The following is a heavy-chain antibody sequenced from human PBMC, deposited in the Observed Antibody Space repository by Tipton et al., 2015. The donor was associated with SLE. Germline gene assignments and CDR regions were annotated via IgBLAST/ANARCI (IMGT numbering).Heavy chain of an antibody. CDR3: ATHGEAFDI. CDR1: GFTFSSYW. V-gene: IGHV3-7*01. CDR2: IKQDGSEK. Sequence: SLRLSCAASGFTFSSYWMSWVRQAPGKGLEWVANIKQDGSEKYYADSVKGRFTISRDNSKNTLYLQMNSLRAEDTAVYYCATHGEAFDIWGQGTMVTVSS. J-gene: IGHJ3*02.